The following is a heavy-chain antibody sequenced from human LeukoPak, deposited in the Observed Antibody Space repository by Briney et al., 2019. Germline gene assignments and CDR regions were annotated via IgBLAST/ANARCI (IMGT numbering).Heavy chain of an antibody. CDR2: ISYDGSNK. V-gene: IGHV3-30*18. CDR3: AKAERDTATRH. D-gene: IGHD5-18*01. CDR1: GFTFSSYG. J-gene: IGHJ4*02. Sequence: GGSLRLSCAASGFTFSSYGMHWVRQAPGKGLEWAAVISYDGSNKYYADSVKGRFTISRDNSKNTLYLQMNSLRAEDTAVYYCAKAERDTATRHWGQGTLVTVSS.